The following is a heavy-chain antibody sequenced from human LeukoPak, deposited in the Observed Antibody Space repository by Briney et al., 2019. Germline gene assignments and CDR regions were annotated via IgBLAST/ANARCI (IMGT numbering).Heavy chain of an antibody. CDR1: GYTFTDYD. D-gene: IGHD6-13*01. Sequence: GASVKVSCKASGYTFTDYDINWVRQATGQGLEWMGWINPNSGGTNYAQKFQGRVTMTRDTSISTAYMELSRLRSDDTAVYYCARDKQQQLGSDYWGQGTLVTVSS. CDR3: ARDKQQQLGSDY. CDR2: INPNSGGT. J-gene: IGHJ4*02. V-gene: IGHV1-2*02.